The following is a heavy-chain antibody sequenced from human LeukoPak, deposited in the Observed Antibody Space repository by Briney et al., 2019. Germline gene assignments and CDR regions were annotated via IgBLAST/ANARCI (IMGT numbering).Heavy chain of an antibody. CDR3: ARDPGSSGWYFDY. CDR2: IYYSGST. V-gene: IGHV4-39*07. CDR1: GGSISSYY. Sequence: PSETLSLTCTVSGGSISSYYWSWIRQPPGKGLEWIGSIYYSGSTYYNPSLKSRVTISVDTSKNQFSLKLSSVTAADTAVYYCARDPGSSGWYFDYWGQGTLVTVSS. D-gene: IGHD6-25*01. J-gene: IGHJ4*02.